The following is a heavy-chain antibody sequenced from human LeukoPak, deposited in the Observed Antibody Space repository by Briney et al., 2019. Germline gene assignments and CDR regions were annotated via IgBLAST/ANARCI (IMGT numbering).Heavy chain of an antibody. CDR3: AKDASIAARQIDY. CDR2: IGATQTYI. Sequence: PGGSLRLACTGAGFTFATYAFNWVRQAPGKGLEWVASIGATQTYIYYADSVKGRFTVSRDNSKNTLYLQMNSLRAEDTAVYYCAKDASIAARQIDYWGQGTLVTVSS. D-gene: IGHD6-6*01. J-gene: IGHJ4*02. CDR1: GFTFATYA. V-gene: IGHV3-21*01.